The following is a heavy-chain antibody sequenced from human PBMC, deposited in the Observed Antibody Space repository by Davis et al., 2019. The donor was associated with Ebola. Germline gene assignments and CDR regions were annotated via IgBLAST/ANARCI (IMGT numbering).Heavy chain of an antibody. J-gene: IGHJ2*01. V-gene: IGHV4-34*01. CDR1: GGSFSGYY. Sequence: PGGSLRLSCAVYGGSFSGYYWSWIRQPPGKGLEWIGEINHSGSTNYNPSLKSRVTISVDTSKNQFSLKLSSVTAADTAVYYCARVRADYDILTGSTPHWYFDLWGRGTLVTVSS. CDR3: ARVRADYDILTGSTPHWYFDL. CDR2: INHSGST. D-gene: IGHD3-9*01.